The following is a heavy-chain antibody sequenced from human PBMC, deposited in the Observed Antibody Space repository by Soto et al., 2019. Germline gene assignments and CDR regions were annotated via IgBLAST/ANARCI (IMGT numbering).Heavy chain of an antibody. CDR3: ARENSVQAWLHHFDH. J-gene: IGHJ4*02. CDR1: GFSFSSFA. D-gene: IGHD5-18*01. CDR2: ISDDGASI. Sequence: GGSLRLSCAASGFSFSSFAMNWVRQAPGRGLEWVSYISDDGASIYYADSLKGRFTISRDNAKNSLSLQMNNLRAEDTAVYYCARENSVQAWLHHFDHWGLGTLVTVSS. V-gene: IGHV3-48*03.